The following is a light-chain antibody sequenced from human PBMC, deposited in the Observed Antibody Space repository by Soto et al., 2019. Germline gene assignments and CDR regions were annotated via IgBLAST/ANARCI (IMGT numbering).Light chain of an antibody. CDR1: SSDIGAGFD. Sequence: QSVLTQPPSVSGAPGQRVTISCSGSSSDIGAGFDVHWYQHLPGTAPKLLIYGNTNRPSGVPGRFSGSKSGTSASLVISGLRSEDEADYYCAAWDDSLSGPGVFGGGTKLTVL. CDR2: GNT. CDR3: AAWDDSLSGPGV. J-gene: IGLJ2*01. V-gene: IGLV1-40*01.